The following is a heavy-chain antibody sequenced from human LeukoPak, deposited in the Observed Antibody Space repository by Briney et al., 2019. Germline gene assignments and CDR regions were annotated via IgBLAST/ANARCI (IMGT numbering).Heavy chain of an antibody. D-gene: IGHD1-1*01. CDR2: INHSGST. V-gene: IGHV4-34*01. J-gene: IGHJ4*02. Sequence: SETLSLTCAVYGGSFSGYYWSWIRQPPGKGLEWIGEINHSGSTNYNPSLKSRVTISVDTSKNQFSLKLSSVTAADTAVYYCARVLTTGTWGFDYWGQGTLVTVSS. CDR3: ARVLTTGTWGFDY. CDR1: GGSFSGYY.